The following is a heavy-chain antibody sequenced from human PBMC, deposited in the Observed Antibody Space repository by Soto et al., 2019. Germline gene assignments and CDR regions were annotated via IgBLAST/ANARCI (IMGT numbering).Heavy chain of an antibody. D-gene: IGHD3-10*01. CDR2: IYWDGDK. V-gene: IGHV2-5*02. J-gene: IGHJ2*01. CDR1: GFSLSTSGVG. Sequence: QITLKESGPPLVKRTQALTLTCTFSGFSLSTSGVGVGWIRQPPGKALEWLALIYWDGDKRYSPSLKSRLTITKDTPKNQVVLTMTNMDPGDTATYYYAYNRLGSGSYSSYFDLWGRGTLVTVSS. CDR3: AYNRLGSGSYSSYFDL.